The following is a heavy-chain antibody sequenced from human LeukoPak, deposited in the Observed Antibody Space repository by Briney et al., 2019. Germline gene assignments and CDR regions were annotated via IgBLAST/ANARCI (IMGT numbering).Heavy chain of an antibody. J-gene: IGHJ4*02. CDR2: IYYSGST. CDR3: AREPPGEIVVD. V-gene: IGHV4-30-4*01. D-gene: IGHD3-22*01. CDR1: GGSISSGDYY. Sequence: SQTLSLTCTVSGGSISSGDYYWSWIRQPPGKGLEWIGYIYYSGSTNYNPSLKSRVTILVDTSKNQFSLKLSSVTAADTAVYYCAREPPGEIVVDWGQGTLVTVSS.